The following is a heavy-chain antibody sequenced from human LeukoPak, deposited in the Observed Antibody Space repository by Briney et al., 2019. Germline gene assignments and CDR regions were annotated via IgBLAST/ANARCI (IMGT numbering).Heavy chain of an antibody. CDR2: ISGSGGST. V-gene: IGHV3-23*01. D-gene: IGHD3-10*01. Sequence: PGGSLRLSCAASGFTFSSYAMSWVRQAPGKGLEWVSAISGSGGSTYYADSVKGRFTISRDNSKNTLYLQMNSLRAEDTAVYYCATSRSPFASLLGYGSGSLDWGQGTLVTVSS. CDR3: ATSRSPFASLLGYGSGSLD. J-gene: IGHJ4*02. CDR1: GFTFSSYA.